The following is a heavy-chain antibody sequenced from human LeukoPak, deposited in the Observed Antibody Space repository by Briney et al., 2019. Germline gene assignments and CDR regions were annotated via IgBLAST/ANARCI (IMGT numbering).Heavy chain of an antibody. D-gene: IGHD1-14*01. CDR3: ARGGAVFLWSGNHYYMDV. Sequence: TSETLSLTCTVSGGSISSSSYYWGWIRQPPGKGLEWIGEINHSGSTNYNPSLKSRVNIYVDTSQRQVSLKVNSVTAADTAVYYCARGGAVFLWSGNHYYMDVWGKGTTVIVSS. V-gene: IGHV4-39*07. CDR2: INHSGST. CDR1: GGSISSSSYY. J-gene: IGHJ6*03.